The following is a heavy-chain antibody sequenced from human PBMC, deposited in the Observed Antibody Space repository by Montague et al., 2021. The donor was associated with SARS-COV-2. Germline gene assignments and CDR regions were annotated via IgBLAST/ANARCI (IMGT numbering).Heavy chain of an antibody. Sequence: SLRLSCAASGFTFSRHEVNWVRQAPGKGLEWVSYITSDSGIIYYADFVEGRFTSDNAKNSLYLHMNSLSVGDTAVYYCETLARGLFVHGMDVWGQGTTVTVSS. CDR1: GFTFSRHE. CDR3: ETLARGLFVHGMDV. V-gene: IGHV3-48*03. J-gene: IGHJ6*02. D-gene: IGHD5-12*01. CDR2: ITSDSGII.